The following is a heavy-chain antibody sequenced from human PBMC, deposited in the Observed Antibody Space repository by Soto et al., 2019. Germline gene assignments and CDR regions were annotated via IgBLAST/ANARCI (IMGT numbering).Heavy chain of an antibody. V-gene: IGHV4-34*01. D-gene: IGHD2-21*01. J-gene: IGHJ4*02. Sequence: PSETLSLTCAAYGGPFNGYYCIFIRHPPGKGLEWIGEINHSGSGNYNPSLKSRVTISLDTSKNQFSLKLDSVTAADTAVYYCARVVRGWHPHFDSWGQGTLVTVSS. CDR3: ARVVRGWHPHFDS. CDR1: GGPFNGYY. CDR2: INHSGSG.